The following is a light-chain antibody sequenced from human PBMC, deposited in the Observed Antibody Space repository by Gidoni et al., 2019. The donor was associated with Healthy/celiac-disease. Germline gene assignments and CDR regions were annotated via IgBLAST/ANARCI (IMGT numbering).Light chain of an antibody. CDR2: QDS. CDR3: QAWDSSTAYVV. V-gene: IGLV3-1*01. CDR1: KLGDKY. Sequence: SYELTQPPSVSVSPGQTASITCSGDKLGDKYACWYQQKPGQSPVLVIYQDSMRPSGIPERFSGSNSGNTATLTISGTQAMDEADYYCQAWDSSTAYVVFGGGTKLTVL. J-gene: IGLJ2*01.